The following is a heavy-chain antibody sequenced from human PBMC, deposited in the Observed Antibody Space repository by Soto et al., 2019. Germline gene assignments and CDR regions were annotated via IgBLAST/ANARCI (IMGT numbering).Heavy chain of an antibody. D-gene: IGHD3-22*01. Sequence: ASVKVSCKASGYTFTSYYMHWVRQAPGQGLEWMGIINPSGGSTSYAQKFQGRVTMTRDTSTSTAYMELRSLRSDDTAVYYCARDDKFNFYYYGMDVCGQGTTVTVSS. CDR2: INPSGGST. J-gene: IGHJ6*02. CDR1: GYTFTSYY. CDR3: ARDDKFNFYYYGMDV. V-gene: IGHV1-46*01.